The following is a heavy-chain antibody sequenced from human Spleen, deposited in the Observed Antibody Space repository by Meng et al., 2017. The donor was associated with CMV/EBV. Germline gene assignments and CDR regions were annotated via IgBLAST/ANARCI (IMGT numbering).Heavy chain of an antibody. CDR2: ISSSGSTI. CDR1: GFAFSQFS. V-gene: IGHV3-11*01. CDR3: ARGRIVGATN. D-gene: IGHD1-26*01. Sequence: GESLKISCSASGFAFSQFSMNWVRQAPGKGLEWVSYISSSGSTIYYADSVKGRFTISRDNAKNSLYLQMNSLRAEDTAVYYCARGRIVGATNWGQGTLVTVSS. J-gene: IGHJ4*02.